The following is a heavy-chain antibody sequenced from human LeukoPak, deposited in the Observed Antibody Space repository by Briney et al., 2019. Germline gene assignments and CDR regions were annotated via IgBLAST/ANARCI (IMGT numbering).Heavy chain of an antibody. CDR3: AKVSQKYQLLTYYFDY. Sequence: PGGSLRLSCAASGFTFDDYAMHWVRQVPGKGLEWVSGISWNSGSIGYADSVKGRFTISRDNAKNSLYLQMNSLRAEDTALYYCAKVSQKYQLLTYYFDYWGQGTLVTVSS. CDR2: ISWNSGSI. V-gene: IGHV3-9*01. CDR1: GFTFDDYA. J-gene: IGHJ4*02. D-gene: IGHD2-2*01.